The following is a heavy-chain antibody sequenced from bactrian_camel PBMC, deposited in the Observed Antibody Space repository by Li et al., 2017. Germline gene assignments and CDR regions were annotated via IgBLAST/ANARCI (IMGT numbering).Heavy chain of an antibody. CDR3: ATTRYSKWYLVDH. CDR1: YSSSSYC. Sequence: HVQLVESGGGSVQDGGSLTLSCGYSSSSYCMAWFRQAPGKDREGVASIDTDGGATYEDSVKGRFTISRDNVKNVLYLQIDSLKSEDTAMYYCATTRYSKWYLVDHWGQGTQVTVS. D-gene: IGHD2*01. CDR2: IDTDGGAT. J-gene: IGHJ4*01. V-gene: IGHV3S1*01.